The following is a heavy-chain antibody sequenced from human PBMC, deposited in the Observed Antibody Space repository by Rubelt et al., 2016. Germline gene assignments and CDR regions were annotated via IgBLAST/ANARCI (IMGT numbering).Heavy chain of an antibody. CDR3: AKLVALVVWFDP. V-gene: IGHV3-53*01. CDR2: IYTDGST. Sequence: GLEWISVIYTDGSTYYADSVKGRFTISRDNSKNTVYLQMNSLRAEDTAVYYCAKLVALVVWFDPWGQGTLVTVSS. D-gene: IGHD1-1*01. J-gene: IGHJ5*02.